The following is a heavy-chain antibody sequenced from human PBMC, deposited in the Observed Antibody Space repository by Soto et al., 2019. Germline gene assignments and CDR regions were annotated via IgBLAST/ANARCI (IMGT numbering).Heavy chain of an antibody. CDR2: FDPEVDKT. CDR3: ARSLGRHPSETPRGHSFGAGSLFPFDH. D-gene: IGHD2-15*01. V-gene: IGHV1-24*01. Sequence: GASVKVSCKVSGYTLTELSMHWVRQAPVKGLEWMGGFDPEVDKTIYAQRFRGRVIITEDKATNTASMELSSLTSADTAVYFCARSLGRHPSETPRGHSFGAGSLFPFDHWGQGTLVTVSS. CDR1: GYTLTELS. J-gene: IGHJ4*02.